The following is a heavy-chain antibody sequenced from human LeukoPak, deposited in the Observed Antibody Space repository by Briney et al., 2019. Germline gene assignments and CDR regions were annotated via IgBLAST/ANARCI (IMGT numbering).Heavy chain of an antibody. CDR3: ARGAYKPFDY. Sequence: GGSLRLSCAASGFTFSDYYMSWIRQAPGKGLEWVSYISSSGSTIYYADSVKGRFTIFRDNAKNSLYLQINTLRAEDTAVFYCARGAYKPFDYWGQGTLVTVSS. CDR1: GFTFSDYY. CDR2: ISSSGSTI. V-gene: IGHV3-11*04. D-gene: IGHD5-24*01. J-gene: IGHJ4*02.